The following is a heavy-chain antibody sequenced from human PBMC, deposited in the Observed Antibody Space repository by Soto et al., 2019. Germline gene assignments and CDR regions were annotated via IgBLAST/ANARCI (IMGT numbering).Heavy chain of an antibody. D-gene: IGHD2-2*03. J-gene: IGHJ4*02. CDR2: IYYSGST. V-gene: IGHV4-31*03. CDR1: GGSISSGGYY. CDR3: ARTGERWILGYYFDY. Sequence: SATLSLTCTVSGGSISSGGYYWSWIRQHPGKGLEWIGYIYYSGSTYYNPSLKSRVTISVDTSKNQFSLKLSSVTAADTAVYYCARTGERWILGYYFDYWGQGTLVTVSS.